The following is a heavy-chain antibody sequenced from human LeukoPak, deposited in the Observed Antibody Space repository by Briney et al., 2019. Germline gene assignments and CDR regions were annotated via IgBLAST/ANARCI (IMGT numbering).Heavy chain of an antibody. V-gene: IGHV3-23*01. J-gene: IGHJ4*02. CDR1: GFTFSSYA. Sequence: PGGSLRLSCAASGFTFSSYAMSWVRQAPGKGLEWVSAISGSGGSTYYAGSVKGRFTISRDNSKNTLYLQMNSLRAEDTAVYYCAKSPLIWGSYLLGDYWGQGTLVTVSS. CDR3: AKSPLIWGSYLLGDY. D-gene: IGHD3-16*02. CDR2: ISGSGGST.